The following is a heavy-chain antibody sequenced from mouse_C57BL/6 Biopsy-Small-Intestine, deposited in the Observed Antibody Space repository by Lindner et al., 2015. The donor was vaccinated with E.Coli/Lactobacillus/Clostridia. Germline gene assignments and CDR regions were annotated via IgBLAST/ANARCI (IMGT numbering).Heavy chain of an antibody. CDR1: GYAFSSSW. CDR3: ARAIYYDYDEYAMDY. D-gene: IGHD2-4*01. J-gene: IGHJ4*01. CDR2: IYPGDGDT. V-gene: IGHV1-80*01. Sequence: VQLQESGPELVKPGASVKISCKASGYAFSSSWMNWVKQRPGKGLEWIGQIYPGDGDTNYNGKFKGKATLTADKSSSTAYMELRSLTSEDSAVYFCARAIYYDYDEYAMDYWGQGTSVTVSS.